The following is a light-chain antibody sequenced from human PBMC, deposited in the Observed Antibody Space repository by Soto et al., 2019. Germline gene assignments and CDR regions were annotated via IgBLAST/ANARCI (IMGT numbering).Light chain of an antibody. V-gene: IGKV2-30*01. CDR1: QSLVYSDGHTY. CDR3: MQGTNWPPA. J-gene: IGKJ4*01. CDR2: KVS. Sequence: DVVMTQSPLSLPVTLGQPASISCRSSQSLVYSDGHTYLNWFQQRPGQSPRRLIYKVSNRDSGVPDRFSGSGSGGHFTLEISRVEAEDVGVYYCMQGTNWPPACGGGTKVEI.